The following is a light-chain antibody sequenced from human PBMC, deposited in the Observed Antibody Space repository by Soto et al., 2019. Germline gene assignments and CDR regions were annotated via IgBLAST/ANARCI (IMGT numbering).Light chain of an antibody. Sequence: DIQMTQYQSSLSASVGDRVTITCQASQDISNYLNWYQQKPGKAPKLLIYDASNLETGVPSRFSGSGSGTDFTFTISSLQPEDIATYYCQQYDNLPLTFGGVGKVDIK. CDR1: QDISNY. V-gene: IGKV1-33*01. CDR2: DAS. J-gene: IGKJ4*01. CDR3: QQYDNLPLT.